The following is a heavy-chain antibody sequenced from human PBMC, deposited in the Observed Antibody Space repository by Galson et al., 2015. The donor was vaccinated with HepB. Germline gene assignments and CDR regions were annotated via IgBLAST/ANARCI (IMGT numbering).Heavy chain of an antibody. CDR3: ARAACCGDFYGDFTDV. J-gene: IGHJ6*04. D-gene: IGHD2-21*01. V-gene: IGHV3-7*03. Sequence: SLRLSCAASGFTFSNYWMNWVRQAPGKGLEWVANIKQDGSEKHYVESVEGRFTISRDNAKNSVDLQMSSLRAEDTAVYYCARAACCGDFYGDFTDVWGNGTSVTVSS. CDR1: GFTFSNYW. CDR2: IKQDGSEK.